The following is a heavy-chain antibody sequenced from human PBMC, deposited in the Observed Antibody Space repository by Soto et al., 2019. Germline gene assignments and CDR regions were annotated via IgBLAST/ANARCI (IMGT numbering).Heavy chain of an antibody. Sequence: QVQLVQSGAEVKKPGSSVKVSCKASGGTFSSYAISWVRQAPGQGLEWMGGFDPEDGETIYAQKFQGRVTMTEDTSTDTAYMELSSLRSEDTAVYYCATAQPHYYYYGMDVWGQGTTVTVSS. CDR3: ATAQPHYYYYGMDV. CDR2: FDPEDGET. J-gene: IGHJ6*02. CDR1: GGTFSSYA. V-gene: IGHV1-24*01.